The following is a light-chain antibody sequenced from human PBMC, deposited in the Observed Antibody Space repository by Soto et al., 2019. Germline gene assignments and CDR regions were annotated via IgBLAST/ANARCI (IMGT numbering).Light chain of an antibody. Sequence: SALTQPRSVSGSPGQSVTISCTGSSSDVGGYNYVSWYQQQPGKAPKLLIYDVTIRTARVSDRFSGSKSGNTASLTISGLQAEDDGDYYCCSYAGTYTFFVFGTGTKVTVL. V-gene: IGLV2-11*01. CDR3: CSYAGTYTFFV. CDR1: SSDVGGYNY. CDR2: DVT. J-gene: IGLJ1*01.